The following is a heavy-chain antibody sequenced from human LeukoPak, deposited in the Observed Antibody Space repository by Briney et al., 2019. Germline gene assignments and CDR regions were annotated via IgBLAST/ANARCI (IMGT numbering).Heavy chain of an antibody. J-gene: IGHJ4*02. CDR3: ARGSTYYDSSGQVPFDY. CDR1: GFTFSSYG. CDR2: ISYDGSNK. V-gene: IGHV3-30*03. Sequence: LSGGSLRLSCAASGFTFSSYGMHWVRQAPGKGLEWVAVISYDGSNKYYADSVKGRFTISRDNGKNTLYLQMNSLRAEDTAVYYCARGSTYYDSSGQVPFDYWGQGTLVTVSS. D-gene: IGHD3-22*01.